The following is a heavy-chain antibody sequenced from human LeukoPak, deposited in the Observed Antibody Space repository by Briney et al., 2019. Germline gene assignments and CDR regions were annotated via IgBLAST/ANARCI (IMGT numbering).Heavy chain of an antibody. J-gene: IGHJ6*02. Sequence: GGSLRLSCAASGFTFSSYWMHWVRPAPGKGLVWVSRINSDGSSTTYADSVKGRFTISRDIAKNTLYLQMKSLRAEDTAVYYCARVRSGSSAGNYGMDVWGQGTTVTVSS. V-gene: IGHV3-74*01. CDR1: GFTFSSYW. CDR2: INSDGSST. CDR3: ARVRSGSSAGNYGMDV. D-gene: IGHD1-26*01.